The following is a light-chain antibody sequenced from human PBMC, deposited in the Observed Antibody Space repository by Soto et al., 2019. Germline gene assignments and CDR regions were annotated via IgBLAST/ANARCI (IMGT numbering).Light chain of an antibody. CDR1: QGISTW. CDR3: QQTNSFPYT. Sequence: DIQLTQSPSSVSASVGDRVTLTCRASQGISTWLAWYQQRPGKAPQLLIFAASSLQSGVPSRFSGSGSGTDFTLTISSLQPEDFATSYCQQTNSFPYTFGQGTKVDIK. J-gene: IGKJ2*01. CDR2: AAS. V-gene: IGKV1-12*01.